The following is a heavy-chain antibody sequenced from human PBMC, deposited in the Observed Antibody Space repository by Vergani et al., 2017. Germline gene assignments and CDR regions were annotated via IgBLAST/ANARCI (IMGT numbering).Heavy chain of an antibody. J-gene: IGHJ4*02. CDR1: GFTFSSYG. V-gene: IGHV3-30*19. CDR2: IWYDGSNK. CDR3: ARDTYSSGWYFDY. Sequence: QVQLVESGGGVVQPGGSLRLSCAASGFTFSSYGMHWVRQAPGKGLEWVAVIWYDGSNKYYADSVKGRFTISRDTSKNTLYLQMNSLRAEDTAVYYCARDTYSSGWYFDYWGQGTLVTVSS. D-gene: IGHD6-19*01.